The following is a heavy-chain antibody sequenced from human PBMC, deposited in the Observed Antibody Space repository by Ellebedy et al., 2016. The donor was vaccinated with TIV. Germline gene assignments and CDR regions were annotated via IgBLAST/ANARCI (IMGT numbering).Heavy chain of an antibody. Sequence: ASVKVSCKASGYTFTKYYMHWVRQAPGHGLEWMGMINPSGGSTSYAQKFQGRVTMTRDTSTSTVYMELSSLRSEDTAVYYCTCLQLGIADYFDYWGQGALVTVSS. V-gene: IGHV1-46*01. CDR1: GYTFTKYY. D-gene: IGHD6-13*01. J-gene: IGHJ4*02. CDR2: INPSGGST. CDR3: TCLQLGIADYFDY.